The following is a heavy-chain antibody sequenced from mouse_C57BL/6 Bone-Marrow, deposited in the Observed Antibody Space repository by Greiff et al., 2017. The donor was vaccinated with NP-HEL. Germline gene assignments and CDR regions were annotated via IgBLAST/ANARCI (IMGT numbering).Heavy chain of an antibody. D-gene: IGHD2-4*01. CDR2: INPGSGGT. CDR3: ARGYYDRAWFAY. J-gene: IGHJ3*01. CDR1: GYAFTNYL. V-gene: IGHV1-54*01. Sequence: VQLQQSGAELVRPGTSVKVSCKASGYAFTNYLIEWVKQRPGQGLEWIGVINPGSGGTNYNEKFKGKATLTADKSSSTAYMQLSSLTSEDSAVYFCARGYYDRAWFAYWGQGTLVTVSA.